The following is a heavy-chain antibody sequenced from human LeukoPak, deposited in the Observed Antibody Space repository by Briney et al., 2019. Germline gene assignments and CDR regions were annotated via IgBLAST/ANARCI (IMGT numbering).Heavy chain of an antibody. Sequence: GRSLRLSCAASGFTFSSYAMHWVRQAPGKGLEWVAVISYDGSNKYYADSVKGRFTISRDNSKNTLYLQMNSLRAEDTAVYYCARVSAAGYYYYYYMDVWGKGTTVTVSS. CDR1: GFTFSSYA. D-gene: IGHD6-13*01. V-gene: IGHV3-30*04. CDR3: ARVSAAGYYYYYYMDV. CDR2: ISYDGSNK. J-gene: IGHJ6*03.